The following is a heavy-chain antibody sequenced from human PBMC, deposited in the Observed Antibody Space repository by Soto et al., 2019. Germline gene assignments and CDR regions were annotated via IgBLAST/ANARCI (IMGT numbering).Heavy chain of an antibody. CDR2: IIPIFGTA. Sequence: QVQLVQSGAEVKKPGSSVKVSCKASGGTFSSYAISWVRQAPGQGLEWMGGIIPIFGTANYAQKFQGRVTITADESTSTAYMELSSLRSEDTAVYYCASSSTAMASYYYYGMDVWGQGTTVTVSS. D-gene: IGHD5-18*01. J-gene: IGHJ6*02. V-gene: IGHV1-69*01. CDR1: GGTFSSYA. CDR3: ASSSTAMASYYYYGMDV.